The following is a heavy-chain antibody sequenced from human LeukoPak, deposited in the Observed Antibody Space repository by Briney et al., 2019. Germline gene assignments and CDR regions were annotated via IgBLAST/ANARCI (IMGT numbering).Heavy chain of an antibody. J-gene: IGHJ4*02. Sequence: SETLSLTCTVSGGSISSYYWSWIRQPAGKGLEWIGRIYTSGSTNYNPSLKSRVTMSVDASKNQFFLKLSSVTAADTAVYYCARAAENYDFWSGYQFDYWGQGTLVTVSS. V-gene: IGHV4-4*07. D-gene: IGHD3-3*01. CDR3: ARAAENYDFWSGYQFDY. CDR2: IYTSGST. CDR1: GGSISSYY.